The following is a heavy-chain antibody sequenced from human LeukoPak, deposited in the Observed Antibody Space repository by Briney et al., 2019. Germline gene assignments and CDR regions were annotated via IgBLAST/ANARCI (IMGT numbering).Heavy chain of an antibody. CDR1: GYTFTSYD. V-gene: IGHV1-8*01. Sequence: ASVKVSCKASGYTFTSYDINWVRQATGQGLEWMGWMNPNSGNTGYAQKFQGRVTMTRNTSISTAYMELSSLRAEDTAVYYCARDRSNYYDSSGYLRGYSYGMDAWGQGTTVTVSS. D-gene: IGHD3-22*01. CDR3: ARDRSNYYDSSGYLRGYSYGMDA. J-gene: IGHJ6*02. CDR2: MNPNSGNT.